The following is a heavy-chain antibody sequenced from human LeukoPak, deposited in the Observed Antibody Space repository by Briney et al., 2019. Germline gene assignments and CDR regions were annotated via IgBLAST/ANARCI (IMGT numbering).Heavy chain of an antibody. Sequence: SETLSLTCTVSGGSISSSSYYWSWIRQSPGKGLEWIGYIYYSGSTYYNPPLKSRVTISVDTSKNQFSLKLSSATAADTAVYYCARKYDYVWGSYRDYFDYWGQGTLVTVSS. J-gene: IGHJ4*02. V-gene: IGHV4-30-4*08. CDR2: IYYSGST. CDR3: ARKYDYVWGSYRDYFDY. D-gene: IGHD3-16*02. CDR1: GGSISSSSYY.